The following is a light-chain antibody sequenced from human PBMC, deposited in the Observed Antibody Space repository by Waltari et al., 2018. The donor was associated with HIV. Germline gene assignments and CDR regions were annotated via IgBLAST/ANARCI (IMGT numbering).Light chain of an antibody. CDR2: DVS. CDR1: QSVSSY. CDR3: QQRSNWPLT. Sequence: EIVLTQSPATLSLSLGERATLSCRASQSVSSYLAWYQQKPGQAPRLLIYDVSNRATGIPARFSGSGSGTDFTLTISSLEPEDFAVYYCQQRSNWPLTFGGGTKVEIK. V-gene: IGKV3-11*01. J-gene: IGKJ4*01.